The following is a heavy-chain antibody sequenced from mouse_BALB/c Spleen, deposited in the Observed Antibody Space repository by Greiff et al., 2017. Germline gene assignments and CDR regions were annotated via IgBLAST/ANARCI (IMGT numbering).Heavy chain of an antibody. V-gene: IGHV5-17*02. Sequence: EVKVEESGGGLVQPGGSRKLSCAASGFTFSSFGMHWVRQAPEKGLEWVAYISSGSSTIYYADTVKGRFTISRDNPKNTLFLQMTSLRSEDTAMYYCARPGPYWYFDVWGAGTTVTVSS. CDR3: ARPGPYWYFDV. J-gene: IGHJ1*01. CDR1: GFTFSSFG. CDR2: ISSGSSTI.